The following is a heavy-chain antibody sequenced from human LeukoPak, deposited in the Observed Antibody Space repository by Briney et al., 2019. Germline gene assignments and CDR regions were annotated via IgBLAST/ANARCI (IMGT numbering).Heavy chain of an antibody. CDR3: ARVVDVEYYDYVWGSYRSMYYFDY. Sequence: GASVKVSCKASGYTFTSYAMNWVRQAPGQGLEWMGWINTNTGNPTYAQGFTGRVVFSLDTSVSTAYLQINSLKAEDTAVYYCARVVDVEYYDYVWGSYRSMYYFDYWGQGTLVTVSS. J-gene: IGHJ4*02. D-gene: IGHD3-16*02. CDR2: INTNTGNP. CDR1: GYTFTSYA. V-gene: IGHV7-4-1*02.